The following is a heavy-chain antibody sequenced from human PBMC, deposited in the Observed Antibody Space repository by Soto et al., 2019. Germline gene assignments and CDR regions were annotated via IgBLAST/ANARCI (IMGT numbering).Heavy chain of an antibody. V-gene: IGHV3-48*02. J-gene: IGHJ4*02. D-gene: IGHD2-15*01. CDR2: IRTISSAI. Sequence: HLVESGGGLVQPGGSLRLSCAASGFTFSDYPMNWVRQAPGKGLEWVSSIRTISSAIYFADSVRGRFTISRDIARNSLYLQMTSLRDEDTAVYYCARETPSFDSWGQGTLVTVSS. CDR1: GFTFSDYP. CDR3: ARETPSFDS.